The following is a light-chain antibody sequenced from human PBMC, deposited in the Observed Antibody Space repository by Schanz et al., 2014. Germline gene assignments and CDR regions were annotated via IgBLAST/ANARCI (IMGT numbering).Light chain of an antibody. V-gene: IGLV1-51*01. CDR2: DND. J-gene: IGLJ3*02. CDR3: QSYDSGLSGWV. CDR1: TSNIGNNY. Sequence: QSVLTQPPSVSAAPGQKVTISCSGSTSNIGNNYVSWYQQVPGTAPKLLIYDNDKRPSGIPDRFSASKSGTSATLGITGLQAEDEADYYCQSYDSGLSGWVFGGGTKLTVL.